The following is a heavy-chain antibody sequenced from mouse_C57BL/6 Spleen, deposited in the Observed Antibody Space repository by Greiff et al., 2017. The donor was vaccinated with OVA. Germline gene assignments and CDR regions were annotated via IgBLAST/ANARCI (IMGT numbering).Heavy chain of an antibody. CDR1: GFTFSDYG. Sequence: EVKLVESGGGLVKPGGSLKLSCAASGFTFSDYGMHWVRQAPEKGLAWVAYISSGSSTIYYAATVKGRFTISRDNAKNTLFLQMTSLRSEETAMYYWARSYYGSSYDWGWYCDVWGTGTTVTVSS. D-gene: IGHD1-1*01. V-gene: IGHV5-17*01. CDR3: ARSYYGSSYDWGWYCDV. J-gene: IGHJ1*03. CDR2: ISSGSSTI.